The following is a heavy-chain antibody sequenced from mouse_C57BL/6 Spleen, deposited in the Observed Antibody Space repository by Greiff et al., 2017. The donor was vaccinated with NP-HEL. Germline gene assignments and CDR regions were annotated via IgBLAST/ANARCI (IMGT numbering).Heavy chain of an antibody. CDR1: GFNIKDYY. CDR2: IDPEDGDT. V-gene: IGHV14-1*01. Sequence: EVQLQQSGAELVRPGASVKLSCTASGFNIKDYYMHWVKQRPEQGLEWIGRIDPEDGDTEYAPKFQGKATMTADTSSNTAYLQLSSLTSEDTAVYYCTTWGVTPWFAYWGQGTLVTVSA. CDR3: TTWGVTPWFAY. D-gene: IGHD2-2*01. J-gene: IGHJ3*01.